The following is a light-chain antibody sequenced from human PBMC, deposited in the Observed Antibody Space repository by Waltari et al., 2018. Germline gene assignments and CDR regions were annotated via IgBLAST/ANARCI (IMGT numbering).Light chain of an antibody. CDR2: GAS. CDR1: QRVSKY. CDR3: QQSYSTPRWT. J-gene: IGKJ2*02. Sequence: DIQMTQSPSSLSASVGDKVTITCRASQRVSKYLNWLQQKPGKAPRLLIYGASSLQSGVPSRFSGSGYGTDFTLTISSLQLEDFATYYCQQSYSTPRWTFGQGTKLEIK. V-gene: IGKV1-39*01.